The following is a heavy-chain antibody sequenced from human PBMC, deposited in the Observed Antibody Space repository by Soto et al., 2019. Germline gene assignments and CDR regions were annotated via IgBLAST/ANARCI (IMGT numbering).Heavy chain of an antibody. V-gene: IGHV3-48*02. Sequence: GGSLRLSCAASGFTFSSYSMNWVRQAPGKGLEWVSYISSSSSTIYYADSVKGRFTISRDNAKNSLYLQMNRLGDEDTAVYYCARVPRYCSSTSCYTGDYGMDVWGQGTTVKVPS. D-gene: IGHD2-2*01. J-gene: IGHJ6*02. CDR3: ARVPRYCSSTSCYTGDYGMDV. CDR2: ISSSSSTI. CDR1: GFTFSSYS.